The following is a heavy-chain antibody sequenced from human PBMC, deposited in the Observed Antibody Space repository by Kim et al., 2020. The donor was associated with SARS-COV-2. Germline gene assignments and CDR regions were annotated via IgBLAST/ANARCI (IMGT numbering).Heavy chain of an antibody. J-gene: IGHJ6*02. Sequence: GGSLRLSCAASGFTFSSYWMHWVRQAPGKGLVWVSRINSDGSSKSYADSVKGRFTISRDNAKNTLYLQMNSLRAEDTAVYYCARDRGIVATMVYYYYYYGMDVWGQGTTVTVSS. D-gene: IGHD5-12*01. V-gene: IGHV3-74*01. CDR2: INSDGSSK. CDR3: ARDRGIVATMVYYYYYYGMDV. CDR1: GFTFSSYW.